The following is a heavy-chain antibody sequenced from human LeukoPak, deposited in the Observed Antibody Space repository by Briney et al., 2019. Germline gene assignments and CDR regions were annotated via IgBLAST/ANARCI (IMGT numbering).Heavy chain of an antibody. V-gene: IGHV3-48*01. CDR2: ISSSSSTI. D-gene: IGHD3-10*02. CDR1: GFTFSSYS. CDR3: AELGITMIGGV. J-gene: IGHJ6*04. Sequence: GGSLSLSCAASGFTFSSYSMNWVRQAPGKGLEWVSYISSSSSTIYYADSVKGRFTISRDNAKNSLYLQMNSLRAEDTAVYYCAELGITMIGGVWGKGTTVTISS.